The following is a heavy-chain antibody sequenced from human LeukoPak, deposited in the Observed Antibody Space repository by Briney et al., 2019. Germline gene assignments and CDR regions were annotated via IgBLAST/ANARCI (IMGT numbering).Heavy chain of an antibody. CDR2: SNAGNGNT. Sequence: ASVKVSCKASGYTFASYAMHWGRQAPGQRLEWMGWSNAGNGNTKYSQAFQGRATITRDTSASTAYMELSSLRSEDMAVYYCARDRTSAPGEWGWFDYWGQGTLVTVSS. J-gene: IGHJ4*02. D-gene: IGHD3-16*01. CDR1: GYTFASYA. CDR3: ARDRTSAPGEWGWFDY. V-gene: IGHV1-3*02.